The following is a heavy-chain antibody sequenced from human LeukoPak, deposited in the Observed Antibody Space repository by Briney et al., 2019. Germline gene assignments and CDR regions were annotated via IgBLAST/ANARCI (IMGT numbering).Heavy chain of an antibody. CDR1: GFTFIKAW. CDR3: STYRWQYDSSGDDY. Sequence: PGGSLGLSCEASGFTFIKAWLSWVRQPEGKGWDCLGRIKSNADDGTTDYAAPMKGRISISRDDSQNTLYLQLNSLKTEDTAVYYCSTYRWQYDSSGDDYWGQGTLVTVSS. J-gene: IGHJ4*02. D-gene: IGHD3-22*01. CDR2: IKSNADDGTT. V-gene: IGHV3-15*01.